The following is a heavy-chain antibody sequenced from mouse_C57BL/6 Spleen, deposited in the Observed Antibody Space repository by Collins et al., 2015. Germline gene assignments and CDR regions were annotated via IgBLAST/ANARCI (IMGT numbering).Heavy chain of an antibody. J-gene: IGHJ4*01. CDR3: TRALDAMDY. CDR2: ISSGGDYI. Sequence: YISSGGDYIYYADTVKGRFTISRDNARNTLYLQMSSLKSEDTAMYYCTRALDAMDYWGQGTSVTVSS. V-gene: IGHV5-9-1*02.